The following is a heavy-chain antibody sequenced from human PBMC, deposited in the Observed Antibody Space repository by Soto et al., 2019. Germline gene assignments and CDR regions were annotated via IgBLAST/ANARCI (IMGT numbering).Heavy chain of an antibody. CDR3: ARVTVAAIVRICTYYHYGMDF. CDR1: GGTFSTYP. J-gene: IGHJ6*02. D-gene: IGHD2-8*01. Sequence: SVKVSCKASGGTFSTYPINWVRQAPGQGLEWMGGIIPIFGTANYAQKFQGRVTITADESTSTAYMELSSLRSEDTAVYYCARVTVAAIVRICTYYHYGMDFWGQGSTVTASS. CDR2: IIPIFGTA. V-gene: IGHV1-69*13.